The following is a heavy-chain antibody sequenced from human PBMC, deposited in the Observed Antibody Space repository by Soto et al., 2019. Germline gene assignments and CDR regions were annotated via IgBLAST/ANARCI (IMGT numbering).Heavy chain of an antibody. V-gene: IGHV1-18*01. D-gene: IGHD2-15*01. CDR2: ISANNGNT. CDR1: GYTFTSYG. J-gene: IGHJ5*02. CDR3: ARPYSPGLFAP. Sequence: SVKVSRKASGYTFTSYGISWVRQAPGQGLEWMGWISANNGNTKYAQNFQGRVTMTTDTSTSTAYMELRSLRSDDTAVYYCARPYSPGLFAPWVQGTLVTVSS.